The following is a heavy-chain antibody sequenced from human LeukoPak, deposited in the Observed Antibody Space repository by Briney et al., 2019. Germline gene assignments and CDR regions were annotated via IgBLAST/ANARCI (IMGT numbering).Heavy chain of an antibody. J-gene: IGHJ3*02. CDR1: GGSISSSSYY. D-gene: IGHD3-10*01. Sequence: SETLSLTCTVSGGSISSSSYYWGWIRQPPGKGLEWIGSIYYSGSTYYNPSLKSRVTISVDTSKNQFSLKLSSVTAADTAVYYCARLGKLLWFGELLYDDAFDIWGQGTMVTVSS. CDR2: IYYSGST. V-gene: IGHV4-39*01. CDR3: ARLGKLLWFGELLYDDAFDI.